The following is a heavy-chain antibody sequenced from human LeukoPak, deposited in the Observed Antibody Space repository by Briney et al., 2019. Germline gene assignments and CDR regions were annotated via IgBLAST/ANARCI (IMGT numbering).Heavy chain of an antibody. V-gene: IGHV3-21*01. CDR1: GFTFDDYG. D-gene: IGHD6-19*01. CDR3: ARGVALSSGRSYFDY. Sequence: PGGSLRLSCAASGFTFDDYGMSWARQAPGKGLEWVSSISSSSSYIYYADSVKGRFTISRDNAKNSLYLQMNSLRAEDTAVYYCARGVALSSGRSYFDYWGQGTLVTVSS. CDR2: ISSSSSYI. J-gene: IGHJ4*02.